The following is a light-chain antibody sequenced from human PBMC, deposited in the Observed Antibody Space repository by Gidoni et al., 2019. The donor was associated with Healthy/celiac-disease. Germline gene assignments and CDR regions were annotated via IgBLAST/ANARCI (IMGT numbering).Light chain of an antibody. CDR1: SLRNYF. J-gene: IGLJ2*01. CDR2: GKT. CDR3: NSRDSSANHVI. V-gene: IGLV3-19*01. Sequence: SSELTQDPAVSVALGQTVRITCQGDSLRNYFASWYQQKPGQAPILVIYGKTNRPSGIPDRFSGSSSGNTASLTITGAQAEDEADYYCNSRDSSANHVIFGGGTKLTVL.